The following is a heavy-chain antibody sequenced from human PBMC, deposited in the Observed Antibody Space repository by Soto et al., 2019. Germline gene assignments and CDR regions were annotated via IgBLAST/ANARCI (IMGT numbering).Heavy chain of an antibody. CDR2: IYPGDSDT. Sequence: PGESLKISCKGSGYSFTSYWIGWVRQMPGKGLEWMGIIYPGDSDTRYSPSFQGQVTISADKSISTAYLQWSSLKASDTAMYYCATLLPTLQLWKRPPSPSWLMKYYYYYYGMDVWGQGTTVTVSS. V-gene: IGHV5-51*01. D-gene: IGHD5-18*01. CDR3: ATLLPTLQLWKRPPSPSWLMKYYYYYYGMDV. CDR1: GYSFTSYW. J-gene: IGHJ6*02.